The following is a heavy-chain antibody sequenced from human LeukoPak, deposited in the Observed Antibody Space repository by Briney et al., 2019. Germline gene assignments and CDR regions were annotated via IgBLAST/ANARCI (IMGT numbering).Heavy chain of an antibody. V-gene: IGHV4-59*01. Sequence: SETLSLTCTISGGSISSYYWNWIRQPPGKGLEWIGYSHYSGRTNYNPSLKSRVTISVDTSKNQFSLKLTSVTAADTAVYYCARDPVRYCYGGSCSSGWFDPWGQGTLVTVSS. CDR3: ARDPVRYCYGGSCSSGWFDP. D-gene: IGHD2-15*01. CDR1: GGSISSYY. J-gene: IGHJ5*02. CDR2: SHYSGRT.